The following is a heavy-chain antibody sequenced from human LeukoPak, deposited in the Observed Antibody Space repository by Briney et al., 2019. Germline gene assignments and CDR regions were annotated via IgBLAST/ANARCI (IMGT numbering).Heavy chain of an antibody. CDR2: IYHSGST. D-gene: IGHD3-3*01. CDR1: GGSISRSNW. Sequence: SETLSLTCAVSGGSISRSNWWSWVRQPPGKGLEWLREIYHSGSTNYNPSLKSRVTISVDKSKNQFSLKLSSVTAADTAVYYCAREDYDDSGAWYFDLWGRGTLVTVSS. V-gene: IGHV4-4*02. J-gene: IGHJ2*01. CDR3: AREDYDDSGAWYFDL.